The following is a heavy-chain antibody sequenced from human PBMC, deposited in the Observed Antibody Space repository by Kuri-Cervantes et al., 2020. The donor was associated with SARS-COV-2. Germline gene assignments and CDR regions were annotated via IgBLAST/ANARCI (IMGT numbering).Heavy chain of an antibody. D-gene: IGHD3-22*01. CDR2: IYPGDSDT. CDR3: ARQQHYYDSSGYYYSKIYDAFDI. J-gene: IGHJ3*02. Sequence: GESLKISCKGSGYSFTSYWIGWVRRMPGKGLEWMGIIYPGDSDTRYSPSFQGQVTISADKSISTAYLQWSSLKASDTAMYYCARQQHYYDSSGYYYSKIYDAFDIWGQGTMVTVSS. V-gene: IGHV5-51*01. CDR1: GYSFTSYW.